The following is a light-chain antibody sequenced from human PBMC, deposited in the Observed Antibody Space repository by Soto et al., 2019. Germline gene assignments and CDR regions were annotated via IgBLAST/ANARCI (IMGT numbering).Light chain of an antibody. V-gene: IGLV2-14*01. J-gene: IGLJ2*01. CDR1: SSDVGDYNY. CDR2: EVS. Sequence: QSALTQPASVSGSPGQSITISCTGTSSDVGDYNYVSWYQQHPGKAPKLMIYEVSHRLSGVSIRFSGSKSGYTASLTISGLQDEDEADYYCSSYISNSIVVFGGGTQLTVL. CDR3: SSYISNSIVV.